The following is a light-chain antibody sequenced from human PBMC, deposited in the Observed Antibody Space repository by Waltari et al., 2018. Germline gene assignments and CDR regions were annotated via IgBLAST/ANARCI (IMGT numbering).Light chain of an antibody. CDR1: QTVGHS. CDR3: QHHLRLPAT. J-gene: IGKJ1*01. Sequence: IVLTQSPGTLSLSPGERATLSCRASQTVGHSLAWYQQKPGQAPKLLIYASSTRAAGIPDRFSGSGSGTDFSLTISRLEPEDFAVYYCQHHLRLPATFGQGTKVEMK. V-gene: IGKV3-20*01. CDR2: ASS.